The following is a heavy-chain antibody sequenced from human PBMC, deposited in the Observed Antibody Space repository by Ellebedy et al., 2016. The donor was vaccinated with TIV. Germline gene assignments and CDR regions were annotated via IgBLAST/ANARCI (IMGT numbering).Heavy chain of an antibody. V-gene: IGHV6-1*01. CDR2: TYYRSQWYF. Sequence: SQTLSLTCAISGDSVSSNTAAWNWIRQSPSRGLEWLGRTYYRSQWYFDYAVSVESRITINPDTSKNQFSLQLNSVTPEDTAVYYCARAKCSGGCSRGFDVWGQGTTVTVSS. CDR1: GDSVSSNTAA. D-gene: IGHD2-15*01. J-gene: IGHJ6*02. CDR3: ARAKCSGGCSRGFDV.